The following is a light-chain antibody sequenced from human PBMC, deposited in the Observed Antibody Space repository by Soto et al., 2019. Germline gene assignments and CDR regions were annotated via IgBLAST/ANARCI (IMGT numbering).Light chain of an antibody. J-gene: IGKJ1*01. CDR1: QSVSLN. CDR3: HQYHIGPSWT. Sequence: IAVSQSRANLSVFLGASATLSFRASQSVSLNLAWYQTKPGQPPRLLIYGASTRATDIPARFSVSGSGTDFTLTISSRQSEAFAVYFCHQYHIGPSWTFGQGTKVDIK. CDR2: GAS. V-gene: IGKV3-15*01.